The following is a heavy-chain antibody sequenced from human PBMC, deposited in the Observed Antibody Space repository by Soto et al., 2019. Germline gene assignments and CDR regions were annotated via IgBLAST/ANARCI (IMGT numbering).Heavy chain of an antibody. V-gene: IGHV3-30*03. D-gene: IGHD6-19*01. Sequence: QVRLVESGGGVVQPGRSLRLSCAASGFNFGVFGMHWVRQAPGKGLEWLSVLSYEGSEEYYADSVRGRFTISRDNSKNTLFLQMDSLRVDDTGVYYCALTRRSSLLEVAGPGCEYWGQGTLVTVS. CDR3: ALTRRSSLLEVAGPGCEY. CDR2: LSYEGSEE. CDR1: GFNFGVFG. J-gene: IGHJ4*02.